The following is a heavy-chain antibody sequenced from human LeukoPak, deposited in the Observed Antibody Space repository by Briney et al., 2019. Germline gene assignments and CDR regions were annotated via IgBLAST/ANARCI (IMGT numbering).Heavy chain of an antibody. CDR1: GFTFSSYT. J-gene: IGHJ3*02. CDR3: ARGDYGDDHAFDI. CDR2: IIRGSGYI. D-gene: IGHD4-17*01. V-gene: IGHV3-21*01. Sequence: GGSLRLSCAASGFTFSSYTMNWVRQAPGKGLEWVSSIIRGSGYIYYADSVKGRFTISRDNPKNSLYLQMNSLRAEDTAVYYCARGDYGDDHAFDIRGQGTMVTVSS.